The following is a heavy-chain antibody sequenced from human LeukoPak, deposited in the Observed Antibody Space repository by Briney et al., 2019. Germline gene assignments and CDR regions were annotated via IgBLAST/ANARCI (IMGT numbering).Heavy chain of an antibody. CDR2: ISSSSSYI. Sequence: GGSLRLSCAASGFTFSSYSMNWVRQAPGKGLEWVSSISSSSSYIYYADSVKGRFTISRDNAKNSLYLQMNSLRAEDTAVYYCARDAYYDLWSGYYSDYWGQGTLVAVSS. D-gene: IGHD3-3*01. CDR3: ARDAYYDLWSGYYSDY. V-gene: IGHV3-21*01. J-gene: IGHJ4*02. CDR1: GFTFSSYS.